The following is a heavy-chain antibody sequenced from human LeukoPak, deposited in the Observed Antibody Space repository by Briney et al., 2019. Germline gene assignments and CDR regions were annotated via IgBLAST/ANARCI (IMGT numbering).Heavy chain of an antibody. J-gene: IGHJ4*02. CDR1: GFTFSSYG. D-gene: IGHD3-16*02. V-gene: IGHV3-33*06. CDR2: IWYDGNNK. CDR3: AKDRLPLGELSLFDY. Sequence: GGPLRLSCAASGFTFSSYGMHWVRQAPGKGLEWVAVIWYDGNNKYYAESVKGRFTISRDISKNTLYLQMNSLRAEDTAVYYCAKDRLPLGELSLFDYWGQGTLVTVSS.